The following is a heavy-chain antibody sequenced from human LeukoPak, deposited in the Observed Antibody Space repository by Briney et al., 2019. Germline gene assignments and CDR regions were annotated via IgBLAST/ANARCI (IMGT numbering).Heavy chain of an antibody. CDR2: ISSFSGTI. V-gene: IGHV3-48*01. J-gene: IGHJ4*02. D-gene: IGHD3-16*01. CDR3: ARDQGGVGY. CDR1: GITFSSFS. Sequence: GSLRLSCVASGITFSSFSMNWVRQAPGKGLEWVSYISSFSGTINYADSVKGRFTISRDNAKNSLYLQMNSLRAEDTAVYYCARDQGGVGYWGQGTLVTVSS.